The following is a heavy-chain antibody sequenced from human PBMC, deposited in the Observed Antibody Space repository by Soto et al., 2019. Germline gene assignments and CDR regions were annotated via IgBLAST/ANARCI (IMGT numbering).Heavy chain of an antibody. J-gene: IGHJ4*02. D-gene: IGHD6-13*01. Sequence: QVQLVESGGGLVKPGRSLSLSCTASGFTFSDYYMSWIRQAPGKGLEWISYINGRGTTIYYADPVKGRFNVSWDNAERSLYLQMSSLGAEDTAVYYCEGGGSTWYYYCGQGTLVTVSS. V-gene: IGHV3-11*01. CDR2: INGRGTTI. CDR3: EGGGSTWYYY. CDR1: GFTFSDYY.